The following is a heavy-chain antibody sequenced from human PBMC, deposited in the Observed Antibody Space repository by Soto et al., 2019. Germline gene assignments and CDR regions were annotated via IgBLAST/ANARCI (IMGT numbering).Heavy chain of an antibody. D-gene: IGHD3-10*01. V-gene: IGHV4-30-4*01. CDR2: IYYSGST. CDR1: GGSISSGDYY. Sequence: LSLTCTVSGGSISSGDYYWSWIRQPPGKGLEWIGYIYYSGSTYYNPSLKSRVTISVDTSKNQFSLKLSSVTAADTAVYYCAREYYYGSGTLYYFDYWGQGTLVTV. CDR3: AREYYYGSGTLYYFDY. J-gene: IGHJ4*02.